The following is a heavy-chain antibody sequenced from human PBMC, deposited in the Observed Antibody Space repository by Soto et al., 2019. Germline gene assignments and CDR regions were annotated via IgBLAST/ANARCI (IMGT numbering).Heavy chain of an antibody. Sequence: ASVKVSCKASGYTFTGYYMHWVRQAPGQGLEWMGWINPNSGGTNYAQKFQGRVTMTRETSISTAYMELSRLRSDDTAVYYCASPSYSSGWAFEYWGEGTLVTVSS. V-gene: IGHV1-2*02. CDR3: ASPSYSSGWAFEY. D-gene: IGHD6-19*01. J-gene: IGHJ4*02. CDR1: GYTFTGYY. CDR2: INPNSGGT.